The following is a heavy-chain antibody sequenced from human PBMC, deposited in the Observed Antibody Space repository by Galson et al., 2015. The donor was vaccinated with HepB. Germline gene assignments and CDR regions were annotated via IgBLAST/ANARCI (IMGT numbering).Heavy chain of an antibody. D-gene: IGHD3-10*01. Sequence: SLRLSCAASGFTFSSYWMNWVRQAPGKGLEWVAHINQDGSSKYYVDSVKGRFTISRDNAKDSVYLQLDSLRAEDTAVYYCARRISLVRGIITKPDYYYGMDFWGLGTLVTVSS. CDR1: GFTFSSYW. CDR2: INQDGSSK. J-gene: IGHJ6*02. V-gene: IGHV3-7*03. CDR3: ARRISLVRGIITKPDYYYGMDF.